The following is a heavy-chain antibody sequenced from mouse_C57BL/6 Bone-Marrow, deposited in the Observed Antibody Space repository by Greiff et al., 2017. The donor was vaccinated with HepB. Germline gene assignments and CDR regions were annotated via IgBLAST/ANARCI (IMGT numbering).Heavy chain of an antibody. CDR2: INPGSGGT. D-gene: IGHD2-4*01. J-gene: IGHJ1*03. CDR1: GYAFTNYL. Sequence: VQLQQSGAELVRPGTSVKVSGKASGYAFTNYLIEWVKQRPGQGLEWIGVINPGSGGTNYNEKFKGKATLTADKSSSTAYMQLRSLTSEDSAVYFCARDDYAYWYFDVWGTGTTVTVSS. CDR3: ARDDYAYWYFDV. V-gene: IGHV1-54*01.